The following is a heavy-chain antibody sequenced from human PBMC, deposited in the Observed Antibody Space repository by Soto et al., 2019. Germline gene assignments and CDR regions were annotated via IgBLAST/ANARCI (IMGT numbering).Heavy chain of an antibody. J-gene: IGHJ4*02. CDR3: AKVKTTDYGDYFDY. Sequence: EVQLVESGGGLVQPGRSLRLSCAASGFTFDDYAMHWVRQAPGKGLEWVSGISWNSGSIGYADSVKGRFTISRDNAKNSLYLQMNSLRAEDTALYYCAKVKTTDYGDYFDYWGQGTLVTVSS. D-gene: IGHD4-17*01. CDR2: ISWNSGSI. CDR1: GFTFDDYA. V-gene: IGHV3-9*01.